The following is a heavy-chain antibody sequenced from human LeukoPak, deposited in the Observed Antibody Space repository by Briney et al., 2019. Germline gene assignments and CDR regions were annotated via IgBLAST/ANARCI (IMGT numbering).Heavy chain of an antibody. CDR1: GYNFPNYW. V-gene: IGHV5-51*01. CDR3: ARQSGDYSYYYMDV. D-gene: IGHD2-15*01. CDR2: IYPADSDI. Sequence: GESLKVSCKGSGYNFPNYWIGWVRQMPGKGLEWMGIIYPADSDIRYSPSFRGQVTIPADKSISTAYLQWSSLKASDTAMYYCARQSGDYSYYYMDVWGKGTTVTISS. J-gene: IGHJ6*03.